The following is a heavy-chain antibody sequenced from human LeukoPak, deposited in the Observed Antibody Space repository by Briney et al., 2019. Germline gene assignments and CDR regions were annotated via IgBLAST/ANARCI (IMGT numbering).Heavy chain of an antibody. V-gene: IGHV4-59*01. CDR3: ARDKGRAAAGSWFDP. CDR2: IYYSGST. Sequence: PSETLSLTCTVSGGSISSYYWSWIRQPPGKGLEWIGYIYYSGSTNYNPSLKSRVTISVDTSKNQFSLKLSSVTAADTAVYYCARDKGRAAAGSWFDPWGQGTLVAVSS. CDR1: GGSISSYY. D-gene: IGHD6-13*01. J-gene: IGHJ5*02.